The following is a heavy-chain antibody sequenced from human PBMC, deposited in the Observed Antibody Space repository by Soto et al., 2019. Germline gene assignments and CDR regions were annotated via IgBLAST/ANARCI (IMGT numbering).Heavy chain of an antibody. CDR3: ASLGSHSSSWESDY. D-gene: IGHD6-13*01. V-gene: IGHV3-74*01. J-gene: IGHJ4*02. CDR1: GFTFSSYW. CDR2: INSDGSST. Sequence: GGSLRLSCAASGFTFSSYWMHWVRQAPGKGLVWVSRINSDGSSTSYADSVKGRFTISRDNAKNTLYLQMNSLRAEDTAVYYCASLGSHSSSWESDYWGQGTLVTVSS.